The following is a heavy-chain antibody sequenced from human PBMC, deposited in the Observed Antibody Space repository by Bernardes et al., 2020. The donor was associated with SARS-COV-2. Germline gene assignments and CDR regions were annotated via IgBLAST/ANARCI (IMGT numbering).Heavy chain of an antibody. CDR2: ISYDGSNK. CDR3: ARDLQFVDILTGYLGVPEYYYYYGMDV. J-gene: IGHJ6*02. D-gene: IGHD3-9*01. V-gene: IGHV3-30-3*01. Sequence: GGSLRLSCAASGFTFSSYAMHWVRQAPGKGLEWVAVISYDGSNKYYADSVKGRFTISRDNSKNTLYLQMNSLRAEDTAVYYCARDLQFVDILTGYLGVPEYYYYYGMDVWGQGTTVTVSS. CDR1: GFTFSSYA.